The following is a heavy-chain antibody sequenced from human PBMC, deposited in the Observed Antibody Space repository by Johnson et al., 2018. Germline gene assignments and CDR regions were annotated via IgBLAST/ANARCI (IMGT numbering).Heavy chain of an antibody. J-gene: IGHJ6*03. CDR1: GFTFDDYA. CDR3: AKDRISLQYYYYMDV. CDR2: ISWNSGSI. Sequence: EVQLVESGGGLVQPGRSLRLSCAASGFTFDDYAMHWVRQAPGKGLEWVSGISWNSGSIGYADSVKGRFTISRDNAKNSLYLQMNSLRAEDTALYYCAKDRISLQYYYYMDVWGKGTTVTVYS. V-gene: IGHV3-9*01.